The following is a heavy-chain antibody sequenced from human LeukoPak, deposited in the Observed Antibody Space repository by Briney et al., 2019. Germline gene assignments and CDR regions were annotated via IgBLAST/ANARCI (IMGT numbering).Heavy chain of an antibody. CDR3: AGGGGFDY. CDR1: GDSVSSNSAA. V-gene: IGHV6-1*01. J-gene: IGHJ4*02. Sequence: KPSQTLSLTCAISGDSVSSNSAACNWLRHSPSRALEWLGRTYYRSKWYNDYAVSVKSRITINPDTSKNQFSLQLNSVTPEDTAVYYCAGGGGFDYWGQGTLVTVSS. CDR2: TYYRSKWYN.